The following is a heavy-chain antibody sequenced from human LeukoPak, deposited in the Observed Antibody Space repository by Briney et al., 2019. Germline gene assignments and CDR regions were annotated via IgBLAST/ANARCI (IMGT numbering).Heavy chain of an antibody. V-gene: IGHV4-59*01. J-gene: IGHJ4*02. CDR1: GGSISSYY. CDR2: IYYSGST. CDR3: AREGHDYGDLYYFDY. D-gene: IGHD4-17*01. Sequence: SETLSLTCTVSGGSISSYYWSWIRQPPGKGLEWIGYIYYSGSTNYNPSLKSRVTISVDTSKNQFSLKLSSVTAADTAVYYCAREGHDYGDLYYFDYWGQGTLVTVSS.